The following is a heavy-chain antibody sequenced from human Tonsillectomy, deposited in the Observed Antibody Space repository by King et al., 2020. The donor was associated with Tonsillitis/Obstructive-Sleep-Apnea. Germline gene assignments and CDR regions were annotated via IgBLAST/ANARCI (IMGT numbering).Heavy chain of an antibody. Sequence: QLVQSGGGWVQPGGSLRLSCAASGFTVSSNYMNWVRQAPGKGLEWVSLLYSGGSTYYADSVKGRFTISRDNSKNTLYLQMNSLRAEDTAVYYCARDRESTSSWVAFDIWGQGTMVTVSS. D-gene: IGHD2-2*01. J-gene: IGHJ3*02. CDR3: ARDRESTSSWVAFDI. V-gene: IGHV3-53*04. CDR2: LYSGGST. CDR1: GFTVSSNY.